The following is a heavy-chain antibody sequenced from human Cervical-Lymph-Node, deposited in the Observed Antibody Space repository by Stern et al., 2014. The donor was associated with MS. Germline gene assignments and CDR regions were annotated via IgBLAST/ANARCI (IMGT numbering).Heavy chain of an antibody. CDR1: GGTFSSYE. V-gene: IGHV1-69*01. D-gene: IGHD3-10*01. CDR2: IIPTFETP. CDR3: ARAYTYYSNSAGY. Sequence: QVQLVQSGAEVKKPGSSVKVSCKASGGTFSSYEITWVRQAPGQGLEWMGGIIPTFETPTYAQKFQDRGTISADESTSTAYMELSSLKSEDTAIYFCARAYTYYSNSAGYWGQGTLVTVSS. J-gene: IGHJ4*02.